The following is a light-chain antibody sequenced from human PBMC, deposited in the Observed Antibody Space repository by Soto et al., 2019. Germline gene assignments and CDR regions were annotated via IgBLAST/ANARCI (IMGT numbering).Light chain of an antibody. CDR3: QLFGSSPLYT. Sequence: EIVLTQSPGTLSLSLGERATLSCRVSQSVSSSYLAWYQQTPGQAPRLLIYGTSSRATGIPDRFSGSGSGTDFTLTISRLEPEDFAVYYCQLFGSSPLYTFGQGTKVEIK. CDR2: GTS. V-gene: IGKV3-20*01. CDR1: QSVSSSY. J-gene: IGKJ2*01.